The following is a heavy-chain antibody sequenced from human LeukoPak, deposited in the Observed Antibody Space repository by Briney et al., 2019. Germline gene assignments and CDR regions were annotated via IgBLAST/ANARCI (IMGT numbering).Heavy chain of an antibody. V-gene: IGHV4-59*01. Sequence: SETLSLTCTVSGGSISSYYWSWIRQPPGKGLEWIGYNDYSGSTNYNPSLTSPATISVDTSKSHFSLKLSSVTAADTAVYYCARRIPAAGQSSYYFDSWGQGALVTVSS. J-gene: IGHJ4*02. CDR2: NDYSGST. CDR1: GGSISSYY. D-gene: IGHD6-13*01. CDR3: ARRIPAAGQSSYYFDS.